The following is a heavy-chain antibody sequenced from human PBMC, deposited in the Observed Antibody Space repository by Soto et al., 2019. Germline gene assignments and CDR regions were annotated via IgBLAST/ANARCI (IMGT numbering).Heavy chain of an antibody. D-gene: IGHD6-6*01. Sequence: PSETLSLTCTVSGGSISSGGYYWSWIRQHPGKGLEWIGYIYYSGSTYYNPSLKSRVTISVDTSKNQFSLKLSSVTAADTAVYYCARYSSSRRDAFDIWGQGTMVTVSS. J-gene: IGHJ3*02. V-gene: IGHV4-31*03. CDR1: GGSISSGGYY. CDR3: ARYSSSRRDAFDI. CDR2: IYYSGST.